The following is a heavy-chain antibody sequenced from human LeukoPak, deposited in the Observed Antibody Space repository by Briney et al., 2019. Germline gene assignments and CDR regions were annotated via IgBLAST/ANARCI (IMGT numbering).Heavy chain of an antibody. CDR1: GYTFTSYG. CDR2: ISAYNGNT. V-gene: IGHV1-18*04. CDR3: ARETYYYGSGSYSRGRNWFDP. J-gene: IGHJ5*02. Sequence: ASVKVSCEASGYTFTSYGISWVRQAPGQGLEWMGWISAYNGNTNYAQKLQGRVTMTTDTSTSTAYMELRSLRSDDTAVYYCARETYYYGSGSYSRGRNWFDPWGQGTLVTVSS. D-gene: IGHD3-10*01.